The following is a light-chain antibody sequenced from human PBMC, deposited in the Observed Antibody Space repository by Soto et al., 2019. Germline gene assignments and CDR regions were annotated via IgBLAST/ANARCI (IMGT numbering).Light chain of an antibody. CDR2: EVR. V-gene: IGLV2-8*01. Sequence: QSALTQPPSASGSPGQSVTISCTGSSNDLGGYNYVSWYQHHPGKAPKLIIYEVRERPSGVPDRFSVSKPGNTASLPVSGLQAEDEADYYCRSYGGSDNVIFGGGTKLTVL. J-gene: IGLJ2*01. CDR3: RSYGGSDNVI. CDR1: SNDLGGYNY.